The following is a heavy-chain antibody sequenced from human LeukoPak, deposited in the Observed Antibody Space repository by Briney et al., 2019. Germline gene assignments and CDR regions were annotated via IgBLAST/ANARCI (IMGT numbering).Heavy chain of an antibody. CDR2: ISNSDAKT. J-gene: IGHJ4*02. V-gene: IGHV3-23*01. D-gene: IGHD1-1*01. Sequence: GGSLRLSCAASGFTFSSYAMSWVRQTPGKGLEWVSTISNSDAKTYYADSVKGRFTISRDNSKNTLYLQMNSLTAEDTAIFYCAKATGTLTNWGQGILVTVSS. CDR3: AKATGTLTN. CDR1: GFTFSSYA.